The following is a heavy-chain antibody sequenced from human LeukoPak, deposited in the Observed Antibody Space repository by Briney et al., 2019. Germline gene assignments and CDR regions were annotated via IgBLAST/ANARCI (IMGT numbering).Heavy chain of an antibody. D-gene: IGHD2-2*01. J-gene: IGHJ5*02. V-gene: IGHV4-39*07. CDR2: INHSGST. Sequence: PSETLSLTCTVSGGSISSSSYYWSWIRQPPGKGLEWIGEINHSGSTNYNPSLKSRVTISVDTSKNQFSLKLSSVTAADTAVYYCARVGGYCSSTSCAIIKWFDPWGQGTLVTVSS. CDR3: ARVGGYCSSTSCAIIKWFDP. CDR1: GGSISSSSYY.